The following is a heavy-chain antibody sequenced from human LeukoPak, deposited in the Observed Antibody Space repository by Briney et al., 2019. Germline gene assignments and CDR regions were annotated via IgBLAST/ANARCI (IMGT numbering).Heavy chain of an antibody. Sequence: GGSLRLSCAASGFTFSTYWMSWVRQAPGKGLEWVANIKEDGSEKNYVDSVTGRFTISRDNAKNSLYLQMNSLRAEDTAVYYCAKGGHLDVWGKGTAVTVSS. CDR1: GFTFSTYW. D-gene: IGHD3-16*01. V-gene: IGHV3-7*01. CDR3: AKGGHLDV. J-gene: IGHJ6*04. CDR2: IKEDGSEK.